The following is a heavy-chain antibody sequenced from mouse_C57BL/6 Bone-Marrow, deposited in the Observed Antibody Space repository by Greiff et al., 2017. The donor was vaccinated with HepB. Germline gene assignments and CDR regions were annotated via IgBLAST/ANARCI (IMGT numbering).Heavy chain of an antibody. Sequence: VKLQQPGAELVKPGASVKLSCKASGYTFTSYWMHWVKQRPGQGLEWIGMIHPNSGSTNYNEKFKSKATLTVDKSSSTAYMQLSSLTSEDSAVYYCARGNYYGSGAWFAYWGQGTLVTVSA. V-gene: IGHV1-64*01. J-gene: IGHJ3*01. D-gene: IGHD1-1*01. CDR1: GYTFTSYW. CDR3: ARGNYYGSGAWFAY. CDR2: IHPNSGST.